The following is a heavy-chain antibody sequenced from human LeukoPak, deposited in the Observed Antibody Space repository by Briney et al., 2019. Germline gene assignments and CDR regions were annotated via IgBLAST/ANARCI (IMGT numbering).Heavy chain of an antibody. CDR2: IYYSGST. D-gene: IGHD6-13*01. CDR1: GGSISSYY. Sequence: SETLSLTCTVSGGSISSYYWSWIRQPPGKGLEWIGYIYYSGSTNYNPSLKSRVTISVDTSKNQFSLKLSSVTAADTAVYYCAVGYSSSWYSGNWFDPWGQGTLVTVSS. CDR3: AVGYSSSWYSGNWFDP. J-gene: IGHJ5*02. V-gene: IGHV4-59*01.